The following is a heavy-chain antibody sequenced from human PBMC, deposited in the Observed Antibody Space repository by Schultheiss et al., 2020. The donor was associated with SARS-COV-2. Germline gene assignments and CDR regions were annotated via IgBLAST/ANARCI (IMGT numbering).Heavy chain of an antibody. D-gene: IGHD4-11*01. Sequence: GGSLRLSCAASGFAFRSSAMSWVRQAPGKGLEWVAVISYDGSNKYYADSVKGRFTISRDNSKNTLYLQMNSLRVEDTAVYYCARVPTYSNYVGHHDYWGQGTLVTVSS. CDR3: ARVPTYSNYVGHHDY. CDR2: ISYDGSNK. V-gene: IGHV3-30-3*01. CDR1: GFAFRSSA. J-gene: IGHJ4*02.